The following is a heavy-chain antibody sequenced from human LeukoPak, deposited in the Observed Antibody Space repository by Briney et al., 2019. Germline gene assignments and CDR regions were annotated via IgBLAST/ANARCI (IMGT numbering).Heavy chain of an antibody. CDR3: ARAVMYYDFWSGYYAMVQGYYYYMDA. CDR2: INPNSGGT. Sequence: ASVKVSCKASGYTFTGYYMHWVRQAPGQGLEWMGWINPNSGGTNYAQKFQGRVTMTRDTSISTAYMELSRLRSDDTAVYYCARAVMYYDFWSGYYAMVQGYYYYMDAWGKGTTATVSS. D-gene: IGHD3-3*01. J-gene: IGHJ6*03. CDR1: GYTFTGYY. V-gene: IGHV1-2*02.